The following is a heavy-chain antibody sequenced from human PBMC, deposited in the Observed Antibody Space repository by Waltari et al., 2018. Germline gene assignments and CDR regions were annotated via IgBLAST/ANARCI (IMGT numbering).Heavy chain of an antibody. V-gene: IGHV3-48*03. CDR1: GFTFSSYE. Sequence: EVQLVESGGGLVQPGGSLRLSCAASGFTFSSYEMNWVRQAPGQGLEWLSFISSGALMIYYKESLQGRFTISRDNAKNSLYLEMSSLRAEDTAIYYCARGITMVRGIVLTTLDYWGQGTLVTVSS. J-gene: IGHJ4*02. CDR2: ISSGALMI. CDR3: ARGITMVRGIVLTTLDY. D-gene: IGHD3-10*01.